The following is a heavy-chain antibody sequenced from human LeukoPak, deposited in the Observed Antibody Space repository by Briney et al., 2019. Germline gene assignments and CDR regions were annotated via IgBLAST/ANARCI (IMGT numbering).Heavy chain of an antibody. CDR1: GFTFDDYA. J-gene: IGHJ3*02. CDR2: ISWNSGSI. D-gene: IGHD6-19*01. CDR3: AKDHQIAVAVSSAFDI. V-gene: IGHV3-9*01. Sequence: GGSLRLSCAASGFTFDDYAMHWVRQAPGKGLEWVSGISWNSGSIGYADSVKGRFTISRDNAKNSLYLQMNSLRAEDTALYYCAKDHQIAVAVSSAFDIWGQGTMVTVSS.